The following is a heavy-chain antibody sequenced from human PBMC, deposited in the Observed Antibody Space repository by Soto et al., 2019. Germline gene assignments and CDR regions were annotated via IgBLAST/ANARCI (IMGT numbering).Heavy chain of an antibody. D-gene: IGHD7-27*01. J-gene: IGHJ4*02. Sequence: QVQLVQSGAEVKQPGASVKVSCKTSGYTFTMYGISWVRQAPGQGLEWLGWITADNGDTKYAQKVQDRVTVTMDTSTTTAYMELRSLTSDDTAVYYCARRTLGSAIGIGDYWGQGTLVTVSS. V-gene: IGHV1-18*01. CDR2: ITADNGDT. CDR1: GYTFTMYG. CDR3: ARRTLGSAIGIGDY.